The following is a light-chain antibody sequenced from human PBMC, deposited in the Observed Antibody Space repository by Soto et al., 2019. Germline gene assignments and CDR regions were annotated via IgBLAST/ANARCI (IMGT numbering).Light chain of an antibody. CDR1: QSVSSSY. CDR2: GAS. V-gene: IGKV3-20*01. Sequence: EIVLTQSPGTLSLSPGERATLSCRASQSVSSSYLAWYQQKPGQAPRLLIYGASSRATGIPDRFSGSGSGTEFTLTISRLEPEDFVVYYCQQYGSSPGYTFGQGTKLEIK. CDR3: QQYGSSPGYT. J-gene: IGKJ2*01.